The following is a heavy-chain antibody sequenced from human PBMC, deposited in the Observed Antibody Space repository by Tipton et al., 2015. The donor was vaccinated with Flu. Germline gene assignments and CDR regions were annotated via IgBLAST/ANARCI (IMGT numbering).Heavy chain of an antibody. J-gene: IGHJ4*02. CDR1: GFTFSSYA. CDR2: IYHSGTT. CDR3: ARSTYYYGSGSSDY. Sequence: LRLSCAASGFTFSSYAMHWVRQAPGKGLEWIGTIYHSGTTYYNPSLKSRLTTSVDTSKNQFSLRLNSVTAADTAVYYCARSTYYYGSGSSDYWGQGTLVTVSS. V-gene: IGHV4-38-2*01. D-gene: IGHD3-10*01.